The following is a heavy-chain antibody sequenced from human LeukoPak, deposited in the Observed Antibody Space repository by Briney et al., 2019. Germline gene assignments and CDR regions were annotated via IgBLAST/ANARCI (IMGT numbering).Heavy chain of an antibody. V-gene: IGHV4-34*01. CDR1: RGSISSYY. J-gene: IGHJ3*02. CDR3: ARVKGSGYLGAFDI. D-gene: IGHD3-10*01. Sequence: SETLSLTCTVSRGSISSYYWRWIRQPPGKGLEWIGEINHSGSTNYNPSLKSRVTISVDTSKNQFSLKLSSVTAADTAVYYCARVKGSGYLGAFDIWGPRTMVTVSS. CDR2: INHSGST.